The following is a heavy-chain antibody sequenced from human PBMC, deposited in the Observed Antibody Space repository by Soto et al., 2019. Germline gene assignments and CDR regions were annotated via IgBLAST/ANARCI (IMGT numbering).Heavy chain of an antibody. CDR1: GYTFTSYG. CDR2: ISAYNGNT. D-gene: IGHD4-17*01. Sequence: XSVKVSCKASGYTFTSYGIRWVRQAPGQGLEWMGWISAYNGNTNYAQKLQGRVTMTTDTSTSTAYMELRSLRSDDTAVYYCARSDIDYGAWYFDIWGRGTLVTVSS. CDR3: ARSDIDYGAWYFDI. J-gene: IGHJ2*01. V-gene: IGHV1-18*01.